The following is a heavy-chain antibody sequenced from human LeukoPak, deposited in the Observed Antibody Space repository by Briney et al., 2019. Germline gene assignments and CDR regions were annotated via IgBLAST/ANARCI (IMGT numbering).Heavy chain of an antibody. D-gene: IGHD3-22*01. CDR1: GGSISSSSYY. J-gene: IGHJ3*02. V-gene: IGHV4-39*07. Sequence: SETLSLTCTVSGGSISSSSYYWGWIRQPSGKGLEWIGSIYYSGSTYYNPSLKSRVTISVDTSKNQFSLKLSSVTAADTAVYYCARVGKYYYDIRNAFDIWGQGTMVTVSS. CDR2: IYYSGST. CDR3: ARVGKYYYDIRNAFDI.